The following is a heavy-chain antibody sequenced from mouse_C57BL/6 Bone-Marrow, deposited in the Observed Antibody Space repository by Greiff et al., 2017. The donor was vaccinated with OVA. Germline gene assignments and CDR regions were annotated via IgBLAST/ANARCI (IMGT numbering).Heavy chain of an antibody. J-gene: IGHJ1*03. CDR1: GYTFTSYG. D-gene: IGHD2-4*01. CDR2: IYPRSGNT. CDR3: ASYDYFYWYFDV. V-gene: IGHV1-81*01. Sequence: VQLQQSGAELARPGASVKLSCKASGYTFTSYGISWVKQRTGQGLEWIGEIYPRSGNTYYNEKFKGKATLTADKSSSTAYMELRSLTSEDSAVYFCASYDYFYWYFDVWGQGPRSPSPQ.